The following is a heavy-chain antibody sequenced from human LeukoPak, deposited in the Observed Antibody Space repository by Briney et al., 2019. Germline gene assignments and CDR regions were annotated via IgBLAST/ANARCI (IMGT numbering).Heavy chain of an antibody. CDR3: ARVSSMVSSIDV. D-gene: IGHD2/OR15-2a*01. Sequence: PSETLSLTCTVSGGSISSYYWSWIRQPAGKGLEWIGRIHTSGSTNYNPSLKSRVTMSVDTSKNQFSPKLNSVTAADTAVYYCARVSSMVSSIDVWGKGTTVTVSS. CDR2: IHTSGST. CDR1: GGSISSYY. J-gene: IGHJ6*03. V-gene: IGHV4-4*07.